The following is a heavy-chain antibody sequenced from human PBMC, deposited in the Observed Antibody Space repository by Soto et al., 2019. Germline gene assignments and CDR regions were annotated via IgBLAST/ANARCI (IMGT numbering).Heavy chain of an antibody. CDR1: GYTFTSNG. V-gene: IGHV1-18*01. CDR3: ARGFSTTGTIYFFFDYYYGMDV. CDR2: ISAYNGNT. D-gene: IGHD1-1*01. Sequence: ASVKVTCKDSGYTFTSNGSRWVRQAPGQGLEWMGWISAYNGNTNYAQKLQGRVTMTTDTSTSTAYMELRSLRSDDTAVYYCARGFSTTGTIYFFFDYYYGMDVWGQGTTVTVS. J-gene: IGHJ6*02.